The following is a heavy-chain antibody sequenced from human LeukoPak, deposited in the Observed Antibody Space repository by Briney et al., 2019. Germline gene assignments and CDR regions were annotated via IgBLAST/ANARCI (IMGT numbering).Heavy chain of an antibody. D-gene: IGHD1-1*01. V-gene: IGHV3-23*01. J-gene: IGHJ4*02. CDR1: GITFSSYA. CDR3: AKDGTTTITFDY. Sequence: PGGSLRLSCAASGITFSSYAMSWVRQAPGKGLEWVSVVSGSGGDTYYRDSVKGRFTISRDNSKNTLYLQMNSLRAEDTAVYYCAKDGTTTITFDYWGQGTLVTVSS. CDR2: VSGSGGDT.